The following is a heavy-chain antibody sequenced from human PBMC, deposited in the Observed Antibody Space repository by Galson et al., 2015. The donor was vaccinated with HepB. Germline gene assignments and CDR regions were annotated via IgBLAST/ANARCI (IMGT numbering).Heavy chain of an antibody. CDR2: ISYDGSNK. CDR1: GFAFSSYG. Sequence: SLRLSCAASGFAFSSYGMHWVRQAPGKGLEWVAVISYDGSNKYYADSVKGRFTISRDNSKNTLYLQMNSLRAEDTAVYYCAKDERDGYNRFDYWGQGTLVTVSS. V-gene: IGHV3-30*18. J-gene: IGHJ4*02. D-gene: IGHD5-24*01. CDR3: AKDERDGYNRFDY.